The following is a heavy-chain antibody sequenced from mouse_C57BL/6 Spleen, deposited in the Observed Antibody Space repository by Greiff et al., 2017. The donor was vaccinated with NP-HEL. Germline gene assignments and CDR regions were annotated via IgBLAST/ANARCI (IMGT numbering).Heavy chain of an antibody. D-gene: IGHD1-1*01. CDR1: GYTFTSFW. CDR3: ARGPFYYYGSSPYYIDY. Sequence: VQLQQPGAELVKPGASVKMSCKASGYTFTSFWITWVKQRPGQGLEWIGYIYPGSGSTNYIEKFKSKATLTVDTSSNTAYMQLSSQTSDDSAVYYCARGPFYYYGSSPYYIDYWGQGTTLTVSS. CDR2: IYPGSGST. V-gene: IGHV1-55*01. J-gene: IGHJ2*01.